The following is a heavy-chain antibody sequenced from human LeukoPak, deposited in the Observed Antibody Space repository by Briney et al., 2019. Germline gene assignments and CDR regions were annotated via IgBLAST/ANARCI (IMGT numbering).Heavy chain of an antibody. CDR3: ARDYYYGSRSYNWFDP. CDR2: IIPILGIA. Sequence: ASVKVSCKASGGTFSSYTISWVRQAPGQGLEWMGRIIPILGIANYAQKFQGRVTITADKSTSTAYMELSSLRSEDTAVYYCARDYYYGSRSYNWFDPWGQGTLVTVSS. V-gene: IGHV1-69*04. J-gene: IGHJ5*02. D-gene: IGHD3-10*01. CDR1: GGTFSSYT.